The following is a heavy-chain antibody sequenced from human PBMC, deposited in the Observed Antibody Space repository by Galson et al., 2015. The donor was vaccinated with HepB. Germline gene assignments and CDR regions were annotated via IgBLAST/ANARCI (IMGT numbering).Heavy chain of an antibody. Sequence: CAISGDSVSSNSAAWNWIRQSPSRGLEWLGRTYYRSKWYNDYAVSVKSRTTINPDTSKNQFSLQLNSVTPEDTAVYYCAREVTGYSYGPSYYYGMDVWGQGTTVTVSS. CDR2: TYYRSKWYN. CDR1: GDSVSSNSAA. J-gene: IGHJ6*02. D-gene: IGHD5-18*01. V-gene: IGHV6-1*01. CDR3: AREVTGYSYGPSYYYGMDV.